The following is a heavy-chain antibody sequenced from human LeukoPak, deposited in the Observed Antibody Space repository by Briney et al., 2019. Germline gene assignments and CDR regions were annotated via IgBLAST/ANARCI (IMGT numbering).Heavy chain of an antibody. D-gene: IGHD3-3*01. Sequence: GGSLRLSCEASGFIFSSQAMHWVRQAPGKGLEWVAVISYDGNSKYYEDSAKGRFTISRDNSKNTLYLQMNSLRAEDTAVYYCARVSAYYDFWSAYLDYWGQGTLVTVSS. J-gene: IGHJ4*02. V-gene: IGHV3-30*04. CDR2: ISYDGNSK. CDR3: ARVSAYYDFWSAYLDY. CDR1: GFIFSSQA.